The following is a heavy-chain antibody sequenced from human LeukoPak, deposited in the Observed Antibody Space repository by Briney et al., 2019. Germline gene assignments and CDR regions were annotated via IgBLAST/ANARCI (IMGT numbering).Heavy chain of an antibody. J-gene: IGHJ4*02. Sequence: PGXSLRLFCAASGFTFSNAWMSWVRQAPGKGLEWVGRIKSKTDGGTTDYAAPVKGRFTISRDDSKNTLYLQMNSLKTEDTAVYYCTTDYVQWLDPDYWGQGTLVTVSS. V-gene: IGHV3-15*01. CDR1: GFTFSNAW. D-gene: IGHD6-19*01. CDR2: IKSKTDGGTT. CDR3: TTDYVQWLDPDY.